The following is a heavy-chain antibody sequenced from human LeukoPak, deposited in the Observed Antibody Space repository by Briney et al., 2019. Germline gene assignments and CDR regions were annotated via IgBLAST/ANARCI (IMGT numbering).Heavy chain of an antibody. D-gene: IGHD1-14*01. CDR3: TRDRGTRALDY. J-gene: IGHJ4*02. CDR2: ISYDGTNK. CDR1: GFTFSSYG. V-gene: IGHV3-33*01. Sequence: GGSLRLSCAASGFTFSSYGIHWVRQAPGKGLEWVALISYDGTNKYYADSVKGRFTVSRGNSKNTLSLQMNSLRAEDTAVYYCTRDRGTRALDYWGQGTLVTVSS.